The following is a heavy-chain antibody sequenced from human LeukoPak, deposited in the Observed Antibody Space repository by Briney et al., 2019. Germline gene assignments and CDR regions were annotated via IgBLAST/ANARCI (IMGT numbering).Heavy chain of an antibody. D-gene: IGHD6-13*01. CDR3: ARGGSTWLNN. J-gene: IGHJ4*02. V-gene: IGHV3-74*01. CDR2: ITSDGSGT. CDR1: GFTFRSYW. Sequence: GGSLRLSCAASGFTFRSYWMHWVRQAPGKGLVWVSRITSDGSGTSYADSVKGRFTISGDNAKNTLYLQMNSLRAEDTAVYYCARGGSTWLNNWGQGTLVTVSS.